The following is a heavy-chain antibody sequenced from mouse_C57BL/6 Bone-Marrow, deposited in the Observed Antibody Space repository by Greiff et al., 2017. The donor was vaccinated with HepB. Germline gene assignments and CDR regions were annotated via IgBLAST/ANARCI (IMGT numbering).Heavy chain of an antibody. CDR3: ARAGITTRYYYAMVY. V-gene: IGHV1-82*01. CDR1: GYAFSSSW. Sequence: QVQLQQSGPELVKPGASVKISCKASGYAFSSSWMNWVKQRPGKGLEWIGRIYPGDGDTNYNGKFKGKATLTADKSSSTAYMQLSSLTSEDSAVYFCARAGITTRYYYAMVYWGQGTSVTVSS. J-gene: IGHJ4*01. CDR2: IYPGDGDT. D-gene: IGHD2-4*01.